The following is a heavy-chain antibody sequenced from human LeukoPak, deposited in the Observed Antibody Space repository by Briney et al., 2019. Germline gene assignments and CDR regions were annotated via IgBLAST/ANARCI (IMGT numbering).Heavy chain of an antibody. V-gene: IGHV3-21*01. CDR1: GFTFSSYS. D-gene: IGHD2-15*01. CDR2: ISSSSSYI. Sequence: GASVKVSCKASGFTFSSYSMNWVRQAPGKGLEWVSSISSSSSYIYYADSVKGRFTISRDNAKNSLYLQMNSLRAEDTAVYYCARGGGTAASYFDYWGQGTLVTVSS. CDR3: ARGGGTAASYFDY. J-gene: IGHJ4*02.